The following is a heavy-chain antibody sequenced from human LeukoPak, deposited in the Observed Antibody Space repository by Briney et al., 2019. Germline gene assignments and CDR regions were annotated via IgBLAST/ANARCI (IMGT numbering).Heavy chain of an antibody. Sequence: GGSLRLSCAASGFTFRSYWMHCVLQAPGKGLVWVSRINSDGSSTSYADSVKGRFTISRDNAKNTLYLQMNSLRAGDTAVYYCARDGVLVQSSSCYYGMDVWGQGTTVTVSS. CDR3: ARDGVLVQSSSCYYGMDV. V-gene: IGHV3-74*01. CDR1: GFTFRSYW. J-gene: IGHJ6*02. CDR2: INSDGSST. D-gene: IGHD6-6*01.